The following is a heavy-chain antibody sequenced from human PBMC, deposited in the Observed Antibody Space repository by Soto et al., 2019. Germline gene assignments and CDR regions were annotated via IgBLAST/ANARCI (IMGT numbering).Heavy chain of an antibody. D-gene: IGHD2-15*01. V-gene: IGHV3-9*01. CDR2: ISWNSGSI. Sequence: GGSLRLSCAASGFTFDDYAMHWVRQAPGKGLEWVSGISWNSGSIGYADSVKGRFTISRDNAKNSLYLQMNSLRAEDTALYYCAKDIDDCSGGSCSSAFDIWGQGTMVTVSS. CDR3: AKDIDDCSGGSCSSAFDI. J-gene: IGHJ3*02. CDR1: GFTFDDYA.